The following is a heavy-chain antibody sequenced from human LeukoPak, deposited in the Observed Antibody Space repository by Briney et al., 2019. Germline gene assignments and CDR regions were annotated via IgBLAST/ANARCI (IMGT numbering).Heavy chain of an antibody. CDR3: ARDGGVVTAAN. CDR1: GGTFSSYA. J-gene: IGHJ4*02. V-gene: IGHV1-69*06. D-gene: IGHD2-21*02. CDR2: IIPIFGAA. Sequence: SVKVSCKASGGTFSSYAISWVRQAPGQGLEWMGGIIPIFGAANYAQKFQGRVTITADKSTSTAYMELSSLRSEDTAVYYCARDGGVVTAANWGQGTLVTVSS.